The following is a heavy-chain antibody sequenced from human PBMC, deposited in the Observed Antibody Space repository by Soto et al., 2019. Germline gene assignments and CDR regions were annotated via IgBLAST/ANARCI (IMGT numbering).Heavy chain of an antibody. D-gene: IGHD3-10*01. CDR1: GGSISSYH. CDR2: IYYTGTT. CDR3: ARDTVLSGMFDL. V-gene: IGHV4-59*01. J-gene: IGHJ4*02. Sequence: QVLLQESGPGQVKPSDTLSLTCTVSGGSISSYHWSWIRQPPGKGLEWIASIYYTGTTNYNPSLGTRVTISIDAPENQFSLKLSSVTAADTAVYYCARDTVLSGMFDLWGQGTLVTVSS.